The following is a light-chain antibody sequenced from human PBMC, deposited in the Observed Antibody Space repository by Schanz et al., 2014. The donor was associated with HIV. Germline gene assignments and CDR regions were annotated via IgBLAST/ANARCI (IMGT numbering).Light chain of an antibody. Sequence: IQMTQSPSTVSASVGDRVTITCRASQTIGRLMAWYQQKPGSAPVLLIYQASTLETGVPSRFSGSGSGTEFTLTISSLQPDDFATYYCQQYAVSSWTFGQGTRVQSK. CDR3: QQYAVSSWT. CDR2: QAS. CDR1: QTIGRL. J-gene: IGKJ1*01. V-gene: IGKV1-5*03.